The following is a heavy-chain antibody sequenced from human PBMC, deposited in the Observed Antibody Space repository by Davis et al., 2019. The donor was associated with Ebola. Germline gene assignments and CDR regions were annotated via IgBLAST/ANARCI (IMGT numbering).Heavy chain of an antibody. D-gene: IGHD5-24*01. J-gene: IGHJ4*02. Sequence: GESLKISCAASGFTFSSYAMSWVRQAPGKGLEWVSAISGSGGSTYYADSVKGRFTISRDNSKNTLYLQMNSLRAEDTAVIYCAKMATPKYYFDYWGQGTLVTVSS. CDR1: GFTFSSYA. CDR2: ISGSGGST. CDR3: AKMATPKYYFDY. V-gene: IGHV3-23*01.